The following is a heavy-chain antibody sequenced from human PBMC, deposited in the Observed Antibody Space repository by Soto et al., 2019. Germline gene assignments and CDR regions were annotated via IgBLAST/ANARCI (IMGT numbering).Heavy chain of an antibody. Sequence: SGNTFPSYGISWVRQAHGQGLEWMGWISAYNGNTNYAQKLQGRVTMTTDTSTSTAYMELRSLRSDDTAVYYCARMGVGSSAPFDYWGQGTLVTVSS. CDR2: ISAYNGNT. CDR3: ARMGVGSSAPFDY. J-gene: IGHJ4*02. D-gene: IGHD6-6*01. V-gene: IGHV1-18*04. CDR1: GNTFPSYG.